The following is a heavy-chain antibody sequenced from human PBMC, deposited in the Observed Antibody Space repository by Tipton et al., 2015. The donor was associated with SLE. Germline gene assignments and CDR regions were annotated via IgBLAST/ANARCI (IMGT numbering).Heavy chain of an antibody. CDR1: GFTFSSYT. Sequence: SLRLSCGASGFTSGFTFSSYTMNWVRQAPGKGLEWVSSISSSGNYIYDADSTKGRFTISRDNAKNSVYLQMNSLRAEDTAVYYCAKGEGGMDVWGQGTTVTVS. V-gene: IGHV3-21*06. CDR3: AKGEGGMDV. CDR2: ISSSGNYI. J-gene: IGHJ6*02.